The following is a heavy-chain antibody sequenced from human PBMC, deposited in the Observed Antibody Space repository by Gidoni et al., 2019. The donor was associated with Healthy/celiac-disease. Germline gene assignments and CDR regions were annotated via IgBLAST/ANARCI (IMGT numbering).Heavy chain of an antibody. CDR3: AKENARYSSTLRGQGFDY. Sequence: EVQLVESGGGLVQPGRSLRLSCAASGFTFDDYAMHWVRQAPGKGMEWVSGISWNSGSIGYADSVKGRFTISRDNAKNSLYLQMNSLRAEDTALYYCAKENARYSSTLRGQGFDYWGQGTLVTVSS. CDR1: GFTFDDYA. CDR2: ISWNSGSI. J-gene: IGHJ4*02. D-gene: IGHD6-13*01. V-gene: IGHV3-9*01.